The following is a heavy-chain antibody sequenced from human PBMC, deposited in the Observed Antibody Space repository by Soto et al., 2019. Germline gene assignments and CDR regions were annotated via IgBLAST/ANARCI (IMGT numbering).Heavy chain of an antibody. CDR1: GFTLYSSA. V-gene: IGHV3-23*01. Sequence: PGGSLRLSCAASGFTLYSSAMSWVRQAPGKGLEWVSAISTTGGNTLYADSVKGRFTISRDNSKNTLYLQMNSLRAEDTAIYYCAKPSGGSYPESRVFDSWGQGTRVTVS. CDR3: AKPSGGSYPESRVFDS. CDR2: ISTTGGNT. J-gene: IGHJ4*02. D-gene: IGHD1-26*01.